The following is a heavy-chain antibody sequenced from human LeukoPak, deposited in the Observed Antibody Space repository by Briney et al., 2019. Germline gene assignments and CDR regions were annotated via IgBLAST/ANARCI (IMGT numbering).Heavy chain of an antibody. J-gene: IGHJ4*02. CDR1: GFTFNNYG. CDR2: IRYDGSNK. Sequence: GGSLRLSCAASGFTFNNYGMHWVRQAPGKGLEWVAFIRYDGSNKYYADSVKGRFTFSRDNFKNMMYLQMNSLRAEDTAVYYCARVIADFWSGYYYDYWGQGTLVTVSS. CDR3: ARVIADFWSGYYYDY. V-gene: IGHV3-30*02. D-gene: IGHD3-3*01.